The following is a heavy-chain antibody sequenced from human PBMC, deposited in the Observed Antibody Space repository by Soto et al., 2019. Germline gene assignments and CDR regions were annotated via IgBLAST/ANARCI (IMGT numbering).Heavy chain of an antibody. Sequence: PSETLSLTCTVAGGSISSASNFWGWIREPPGKGQEWIGSVYLVGNSYYKPSLKSRVSISVDASKNQFSLRLSSMTAADTGVYSCVRFYGDYVNGVNRRYFDFWGQGTLVTVSS. D-gene: IGHD4-17*01. CDR2: VYLVGNS. CDR3: VRFYGDYVNGVNRRYFDF. J-gene: IGHJ4*02. V-gene: IGHV4-39*01. CDR1: GGSISSASNF.